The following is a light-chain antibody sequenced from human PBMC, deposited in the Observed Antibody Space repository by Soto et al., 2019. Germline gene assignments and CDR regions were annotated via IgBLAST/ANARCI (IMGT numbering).Light chain of an antibody. CDR2: WAS. Sequence: DIVMTQSPDSLAVSLGERTTINCKSSQNASYSANDKNFLAWYQQKPGQPPRLLINWASTRQSGVPDRFSGSGSGTDFTLTITILRAEDVAVYYCHQYYDSPPTFGQGTNLEIK. CDR1: QNASYSANDKNF. V-gene: IGKV4-1*01. J-gene: IGKJ2*01. CDR3: HQYYDSPPT.